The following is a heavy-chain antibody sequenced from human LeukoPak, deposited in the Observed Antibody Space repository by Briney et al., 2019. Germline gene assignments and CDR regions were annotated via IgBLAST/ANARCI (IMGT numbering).Heavy chain of an antibody. CDR2: IYYSGST. Sequence: SETLSLTCTVSGGSISSGDYYWGWIRQPPGKGLEWIGYIYYSGSTYYNPSLKSRVTISVDTSKNQFSLKLSSVTAADTAVYYCARAPYYDILTGYYWFDPWGQGTLVTVSS. D-gene: IGHD3-9*01. J-gene: IGHJ5*02. CDR3: ARAPYYDILTGYYWFDP. CDR1: GGSISSGDYY. V-gene: IGHV4-30-4*01.